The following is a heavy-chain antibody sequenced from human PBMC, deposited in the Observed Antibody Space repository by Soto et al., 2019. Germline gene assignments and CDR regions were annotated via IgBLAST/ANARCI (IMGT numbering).Heavy chain of an antibody. J-gene: IGHJ6*03. CDR2: IYYSGST. D-gene: IGHD3-9*01. CDR1: GCSISSYY. CDR3: ARRSPMIYDILTRYYYYYYMDV. Sequence: PSETLSLTCTVSGCSISSYYWSWIRQPPGKGLEWIGYIYYSGSTNYNPSLKSRVTISVDTSKNQFSLKLSSVTAADTAVYYCARRSPMIYDILTRYYYYYYMDVWGKGTTVTVSS. V-gene: IGHV4-59*08.